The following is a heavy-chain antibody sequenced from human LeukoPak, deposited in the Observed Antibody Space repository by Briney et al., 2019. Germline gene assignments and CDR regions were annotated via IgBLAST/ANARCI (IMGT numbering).Heavy chain of an antibody. D-gene: IGHD2-15*01. J-gene: IGHJ4*02. Sequence: GGSLRLSCAASGFTFSSYAMHWVRQAPGKGLEWVSGISWNSGSIGYADSVKGRFTISRDNAKNSLYLQMNSLRAEDTALYYCAKALGVVVAATPIDYWGQGTLVTVSS. CDR3: AKALGVVVAATPIDY. CDR2: ISWNSGSI. V-gene: IGHV3-9*01. CDR1: GFTFSSYA.